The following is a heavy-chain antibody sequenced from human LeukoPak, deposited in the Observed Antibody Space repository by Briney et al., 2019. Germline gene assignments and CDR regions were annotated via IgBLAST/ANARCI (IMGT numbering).Heavy chain of an antibody. CDR3: ARGVVRYYSDY. V-gene: IGHV4-34*01. CDR1: GGSFSGYY. Sequence: SETLSLTCAVYGGSFSGYYWSWIRQPPGKGLEWIGEINHSGSTNYNPSLKSRVTISVDTSKNQFSLKLSSVTAADTAVYYCARGVVRYYSDYWGQGTLVTVSS. D-gene: IGHD3-22*01. J-gene: IGHJ4*02. CDR2: INHSGST.